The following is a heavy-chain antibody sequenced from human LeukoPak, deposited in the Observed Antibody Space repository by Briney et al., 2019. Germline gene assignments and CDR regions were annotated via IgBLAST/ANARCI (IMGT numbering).Heavy chain of an antibody. CDR3: ARDPTANTIFGLRGYGMDV. V-gene: IGHV1-18*01. CDR1: GYTFTSNG. Sequence: ASVKVSCKASGYTFTSNGISWVRQAPGQGLEWMGWISGHNGNTNYAQKFQGGVTMTTDTSTSTAYMELRSLRSDDTAVYYCARDPTANTIFGLRGYGMDVWGQGTTVSVSS. D-gene: IGHD3-3*01. CDR2: ISGHNGNT. J-gene: IGHJ6*02.